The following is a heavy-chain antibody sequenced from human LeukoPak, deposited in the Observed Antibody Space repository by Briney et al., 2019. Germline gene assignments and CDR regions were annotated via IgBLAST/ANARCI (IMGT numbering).Heavy chain of an antibody. Sequence: PSETLSLTCAVYGGSFSGYYWSWVRQVPGKGLEWVSGINWNGGSTGYAVSVKGRFTISRDNGKNSLYLQMNSLRAEDTALYHCARVRGPRVIDYWGQGTPVTVSS. CDR1: GGSFSGYY. CDR3: ARVRGPRVIDY. V-gene: IGHV3-20*01. J-gene: IGHJ4*02. CDR2: INWNGGST. D-gene: IGHD4-23*01.